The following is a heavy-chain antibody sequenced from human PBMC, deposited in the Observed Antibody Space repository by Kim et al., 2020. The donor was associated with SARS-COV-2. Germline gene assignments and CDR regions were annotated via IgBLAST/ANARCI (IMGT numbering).Heavy chain of an antibody. D-gene: IGHD2-21*01. CDR1: GYSFTSYW. CDR2: IYPGDSDT. CDR3: ATTRGRDCGGDCDFDY. Sequence: GESLKISCKGSGYSFTSYWIGWVRQMPGKGLEWMGIIYPGDSDTRYSPSFQGQVTISADKSISTAYLQWSSLKASDTAMYYCATTRGRDCGGDCDFDYWGQGTLVTVSS. J-gene: IGHJ4*02. V-gene: IGHV5-51*01.